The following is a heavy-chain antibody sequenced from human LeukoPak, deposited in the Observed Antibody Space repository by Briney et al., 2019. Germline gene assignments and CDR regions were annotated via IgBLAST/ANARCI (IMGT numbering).Heavy chain of an antibody. Sequence: SQTLSFNCTVSGVSISSGDYYWSRIRQPPGKGLEWIGYIYYSGYTYYNPSLKSRITISVDTSKNQFSLKLSSVTAADTAVYYCARSGYTYGTNWFDPWGQGTLVTVSS. V-gene: IGHV4-30-4*01. CDR2: IYYSGYT. J-gene: IGHJ5*02. D-gene: IGHD5-18*01. CDR3: ARSGYTYGTNWFDP. CDR1: GVSISSGDYY.